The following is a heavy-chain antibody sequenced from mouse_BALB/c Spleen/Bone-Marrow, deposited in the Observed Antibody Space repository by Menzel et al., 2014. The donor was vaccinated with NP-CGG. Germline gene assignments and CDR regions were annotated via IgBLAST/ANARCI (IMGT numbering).Heavy chain of an antibody. D-gene: IGHD2-3*01. V-gene: IGHV4-1*02. Sequence: EVQLQESGGGLVQPGRSLKISCAASGFDFSGFWMGWVRLAPGKGLEWIGEINPDSRTINYSPFLKDRFIISRDNAKNTLYLYTSKVRSEDTALYYCARLGYYGGFAYWGQGTLVTVSA. J-gene: IGHJ3*01. CDR2: INPDSRTI. CDR1: GFDFSGFW. CDR3: ARLGYYGGFAY.